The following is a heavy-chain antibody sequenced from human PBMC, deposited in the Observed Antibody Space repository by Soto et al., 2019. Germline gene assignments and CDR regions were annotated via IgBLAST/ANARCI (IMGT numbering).Heavy chain of an antibody. CDR1: GFTFSSYA. CDR3: AKSFYDYIWGSYRYFDY. V-gene: IGHV3-23*01. J-gene: IGHJ4*02. D-gene: IGHD3-16*02. Sequence: GGSLRLSCAASGFTFSSYAMSWVRQAPGKGLEWVSAISGSGGSTYYADSVKGRFTISRDNSKNTLYLQMNSLRAEDTAVYYCAKSFYDYIWGSYRYFDYWGQGTLVTVSS. CDR2: ISGSGGST.